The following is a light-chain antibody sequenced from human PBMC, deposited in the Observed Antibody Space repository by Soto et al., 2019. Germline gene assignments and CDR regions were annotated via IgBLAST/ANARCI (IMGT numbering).Light chain of an antibody. J-gene: IGKJ1*01. V-gene: IGKV3-15*01. Sequence: IVMTQSAATLSVSPGEGVTLSCRASQSVRSHLAWYQQKPGQPPRLLIYGASTRATGIPARFSGSGFGTEFTLTISSLQPDDFATYYCQHYNSYSEAFGQGTKVDIK. CDR3: QHYNSYSEA. CDR2: GAS. CDR1: QSVRSH.